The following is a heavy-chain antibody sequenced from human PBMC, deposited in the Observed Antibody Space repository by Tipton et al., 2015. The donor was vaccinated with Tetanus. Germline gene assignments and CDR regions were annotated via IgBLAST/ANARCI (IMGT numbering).Heavy chain of an antibody. J-gene: IGHJ5*02. D-gene: IGHD3-3*01. Sequence: QLVQSGAEMRKSGESLKISCKTSGYFFDTHWIAWVRQMPGKGLEWMGIIYPGDSDTRYSPSFQGQVTMSVDRSTATAYLQWGSLKASDTALYYCAGHFGEMLYAPFRFDPWGQGTLVTVSS. CDR2: IYPGDSDT. V-gene: IGHV5-51*01. CDR1: GYFFDTHW. CDR3: AGHFGEMLYAPFRFDP.